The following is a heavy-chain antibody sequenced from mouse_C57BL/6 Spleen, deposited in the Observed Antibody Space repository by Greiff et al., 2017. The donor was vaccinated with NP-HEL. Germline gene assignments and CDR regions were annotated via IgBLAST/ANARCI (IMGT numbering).Heavy chain of an antibody. J-gene: IGHJ4*01. V-gene: IGHV1-66*01. CDR3: ARGDYYSNFYYAMDY. CDR1: GYSFTSYY. CDR2: IYPGSGNT. D-gene: IGHD2-5*01. Sequence: VQLQQSGPELVKPGASVKISCKASGYSFTSYYIHWVKQRPGQGLEWIGWIYPGSGNTKYNEKFKGKATLTADTSSSTAYMQLSSLTSEDSAVYYCARGDYYSNFYYAMDYWGQGTSVTVSS.